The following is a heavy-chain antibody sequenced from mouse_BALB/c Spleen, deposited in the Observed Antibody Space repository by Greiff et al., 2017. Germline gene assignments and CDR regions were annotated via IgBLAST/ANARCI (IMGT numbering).Heavy chain of an antibody. D-gene: IGHD1-2*01. CDR2: IWGDGST. Sequence: VKVVESGPGLVAPSQSLSITCTVSGFSLNGYGVNWVRQPPGKGLEWLGMIWGDGSTDYNSALKSRLSISKDNSKSQVFLKMNSLQTDDTARYYCARVTTARYFDVWGAGTTVTVSS. J-gene: IGHJ1*01. CDR1: GFSLNGYG. V-gene: IGHV2-6-7*01. CDR3: ARVTTARYFDV.